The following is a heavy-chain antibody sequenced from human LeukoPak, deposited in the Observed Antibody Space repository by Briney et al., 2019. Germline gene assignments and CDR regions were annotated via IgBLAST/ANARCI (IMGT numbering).Heavy chain of an antibody. CDR2: ISGSGGST. CDR3: AKRYCSGGSCY. D-gene: IGHD2-15*01. CDR1: GFTFSSYA. V-gene: IGHV3-23*01. J-gene: IGHJ4*02. Sequence: PGGSLRLSCAASGFTFSSYAMSGVRQAPGKGLDWVSAISGSGGSTYYADCVKGRFTISRDNSKNTLYLQMNSLRAEDTAVYYCAKRYCSGGSCYWGQGTLVTVSS.